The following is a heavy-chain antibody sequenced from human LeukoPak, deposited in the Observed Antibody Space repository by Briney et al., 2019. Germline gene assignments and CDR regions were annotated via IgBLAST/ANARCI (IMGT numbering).Heavy chain of an antibody. CDR3: ARDPGGGEDY. D-gene: IGHD2-21*01. CDR2: TRPYSGDT. J-gene: IGHJ4*02. CDR1: GYSFMKYA. V-gene: IGHV1-18*01. Sequence: ASVKVSCKTSGYSFMKYAISWVRQAPGQGLEWLGWTRPYSGDTLYAQKLQGRFTMTAEASTSTAYMELRSLESDDTAVYYCARDPGGGEDYWGQGTLVTASS.